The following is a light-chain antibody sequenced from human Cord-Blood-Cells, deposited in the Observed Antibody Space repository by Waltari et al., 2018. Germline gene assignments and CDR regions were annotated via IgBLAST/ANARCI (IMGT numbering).Light chain of an antibody. CDR2: DAS. V-gene: IGKV1-33*01. J-gene: IGKJ5*01. Sequence: DIQMTQSPSSLSASVGERVTITCQASQDISNYLNWYQQKPGKAPKLLIYDASNLETGVPSRFSGSGSWTDFTFTISSLQPEDIATYYCQQYDNLPITFGQGTRLEIK. CDR1: QDISNY. CDR3: QQYDNLPIT.